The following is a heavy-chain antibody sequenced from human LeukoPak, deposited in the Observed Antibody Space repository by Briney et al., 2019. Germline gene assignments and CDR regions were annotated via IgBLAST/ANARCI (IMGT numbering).Heavy chain of an antibody. V-gene: IGHV4-34*01. CDR3: ARGRLDY. CDR2: INHSGGT. J-gene: IGHJ4*02. Sequence: SETLSLTCAVYGGSFSGYYWSWIRQPPGKGLEWIGEINHSGGTNYNPSLKSRVTISVDTSKNQFSLKLSSVTAADTAVYYCARGRLDYWGQGTLVTVSS. CDR1: GGSFSGYY.